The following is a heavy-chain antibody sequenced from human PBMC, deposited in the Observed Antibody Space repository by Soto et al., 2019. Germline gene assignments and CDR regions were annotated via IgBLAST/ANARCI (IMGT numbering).Heavy chain of an antibody. D-gene: IGHD3-3*01. CDR1: GGTFSSYA. J-gene: IGHJ6*02. Sequence: GASVKVSCKASGGTFSSYAISWLRQAPGQGLEWMGGIIPIFGTANYAQKFQGRVTITADKSTSTAYMELSSLRSEDTAVYYCARREEDFWSGYYTDIRYGMDVWGQGTTVTVSS. CDR3: ARREEDFWSGYYTDIRYGMDV. CDR2: IIPIFGTA. V-gene: IGHV1-69*06.